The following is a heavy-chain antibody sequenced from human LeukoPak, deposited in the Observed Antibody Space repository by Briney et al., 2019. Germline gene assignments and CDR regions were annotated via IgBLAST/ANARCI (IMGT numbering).Heavy chain of an antibody. D-gene: IGHD1-1*01. V-gene: IGHV4-39*02. CDR1: GDSITSGFHY. Sequence: KRSETLSLICSVSGDSITSGFHYWDWIRQSPQRGLEWVGSVYYTGTTYYNPSLESRVTISIDTSQNLFSLNLTSVTAADTATYFCARRATTALALGAFDFWGQGTEVTVSS. CDR3: ARRATTALALGAFDF. CDR2: VYYTGTT. J-gene: IGHJ3*01.